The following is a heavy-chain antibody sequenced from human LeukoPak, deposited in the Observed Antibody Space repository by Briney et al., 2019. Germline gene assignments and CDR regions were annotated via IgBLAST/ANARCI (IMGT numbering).Heavy chain of an antibody. J-gene: IGHJ4*02. Sequence: SETLSLTCAVYGGSFGGYCWNWIRQPPGKGLEWIGEINHSGRTNYNPSLKSRVTISVDTSRNQFSLKLSSVTAADTAVYYCARHLSGYSYGYSNYWGQGTLVTVSS. V-gene: IGHV4-34*01. CDR3: ARHLSGYSYGYSNY. CDR2: INHSGRT. CDR1: GGSFGGYC. D-gene: IGHD5-18*01.